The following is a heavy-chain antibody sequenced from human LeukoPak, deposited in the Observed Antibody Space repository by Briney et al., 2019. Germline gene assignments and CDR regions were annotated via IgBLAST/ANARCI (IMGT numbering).Heavy chain of an antibody. CDR2: ISGSGGST. J-gene: IGHJ6*03. V-gene: IGHV3-23*01. CDR3: AKCILTGYYKGYMDV. Sequence: GGSLRLSCAASGFTFSSHGMSWVRQAPGKGLEWVSAISGSGGSTYYADSVKGRFTISRDNSKNTLYLQMNSLRAEDTAVYYCAKCILTGYYKGYMDVWGKGTTVTISS. D-gene: IGHD3-9*01. CDR1: GFTFSSHG.